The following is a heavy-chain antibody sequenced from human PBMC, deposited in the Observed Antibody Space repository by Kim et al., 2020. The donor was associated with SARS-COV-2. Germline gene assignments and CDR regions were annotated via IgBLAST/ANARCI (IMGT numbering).Heavy chain of an antibody. CDR1: GFTFSNAW. J-gene: IGHJ4*02. V-gene: IGHV3-15*01. CDR3: TTYEV. D-gene: IGHD3-3*01. Sequence: GGSLRLSCAASGFTFSNAWMSWVRQAPGKGLEWVGRIKTKTSGETKDYAAHVKGRFTISRDESKNMLYLQMKSLKIEDTAVYYCTTYEVWGQGTLVTVSS. CDR2: IKTKTSGETK.